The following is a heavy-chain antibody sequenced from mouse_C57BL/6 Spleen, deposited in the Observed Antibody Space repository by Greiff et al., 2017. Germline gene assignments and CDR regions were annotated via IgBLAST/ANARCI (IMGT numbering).Heavy chain of an antibody. D-gene: IGHD1-1*01. CDR1: GYTFTSYW. Sequence: QVQLKESGAELAKPGASVKLSCKASGYTFTSYWMHWVKQRPGQGLEWIGYINPSSGYTKYNQKFKDKATLTADKSSSTAYMQLGSLTYEDSAVYYCARVAPNYYGSSGDWYFDVWGTGTTVTVSS. CDR2: INPSSGYT. CDR3: ARVAPNYYGSSGDWYFDV. J-gene: IGHJ1*03. V-gene: IGHV1-7*01.